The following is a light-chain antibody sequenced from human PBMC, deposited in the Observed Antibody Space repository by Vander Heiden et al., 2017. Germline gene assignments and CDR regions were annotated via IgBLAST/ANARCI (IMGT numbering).Light chain of an antibody. Sequence: DIVMHQSPDSLAVSLGETATINCKSSQSVLYSSNNKNYLAWYQQKPGQPPKLLIYWASTRESGVPDRFSGSGSGTDFTLTISSLQAEDVAVYYCQQYYSTPRTFGQGTKVEIK. CDR3: QQYYSTPRT. CDR2: WAS. J-gene: IGKJ1*01. V-gene: IGKV4-1*01. CDR1: QSVLYSSNNKNY.